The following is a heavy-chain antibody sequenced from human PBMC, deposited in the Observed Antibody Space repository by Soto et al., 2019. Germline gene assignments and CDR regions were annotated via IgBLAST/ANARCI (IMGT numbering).Heavy chain of an antibody. Sequence: QVQLVQSGAEVKKPGSSVKVSCKASGGTFSSYAISWVRQAPGQGLEWMGGIIPIFGTANYAQKFQGRVTIPADESTSTAYMELSSLRSEDTAVYYCARGTRDYYGSGSYYSNSYYYYGMDVWGQGTTVTVSS. CDR2: IIPIFGTA. V-gene: IGHV1-69*12. D-gene: IGHD3-10*01. CDR3: ARGTRDYYGSGSYYSNSYYYYGMDV. J-gene: IGHJ6*02. CDR1: GGTFSSYA.